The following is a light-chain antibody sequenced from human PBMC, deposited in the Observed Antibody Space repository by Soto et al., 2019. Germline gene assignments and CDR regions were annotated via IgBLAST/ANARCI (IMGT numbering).Light chain of an antibody. V-gene: IGKV3-15*01. Sequence: EIVMTQSPATLSVSPEERATLSCRDSQSVSSNLAWYQQKPGQTPKLLIYVASTRATGIPARFSGSGSGTEFTLTIGSLQSEDFAVYYCQQYNVWPLTFGGGTKVEFK. CDR2: VAS. J-gene: IGKJ4*01. CDR1: QSVSSN. CDR3: QQYNVWPLT.